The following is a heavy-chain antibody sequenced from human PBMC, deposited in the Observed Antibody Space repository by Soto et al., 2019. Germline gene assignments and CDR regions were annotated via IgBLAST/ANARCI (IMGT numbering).Heavy chain of an antibody. Sequence: EVQLLESGGGLVQPGGYLRLSCAASGFTFRNYAMSWVRQAPGKGLEWVSSMSGSSGGTYYADSVKGRFTISRDNSKNTLYLQMNSLRAEDTAVYYCVKKGQEWSDSRSEYWGQGTLVTVSS. CDR1: GFTFRNYA. CDR3: VKKGQEWSDSRSEY. V-gene: IGHV3-23*01. J-gene: IGHJ4*02. CDR2: MSGSSGGT. D-gene: IGHD3-3*01.